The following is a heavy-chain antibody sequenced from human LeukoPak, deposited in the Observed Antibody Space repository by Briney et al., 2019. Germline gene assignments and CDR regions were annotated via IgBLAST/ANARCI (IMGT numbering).Heavy chain of an antibody. J-gene: IGHJ2*01. CDR3: ARDPTRGSSWYFDL. V-gene: IGHV3-48*03. CDR1: GFAFSSYE. CDR2: IRRSGATM. Sequence: GGSLRLSCAASGFAFSSYEMNWVRQAPGKGLEWVSYIRRSGATMDYADSVKGRFNISRDNAKNSLFLQMNSLRAEDTAVYYCARDPTRGSSWYFDLWGRGTVVTVSS. D-gene: IGHD5-12*01.